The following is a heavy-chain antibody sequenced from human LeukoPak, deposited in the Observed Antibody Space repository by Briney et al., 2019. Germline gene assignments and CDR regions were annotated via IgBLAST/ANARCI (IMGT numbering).Heavy chain of an antibody. V-gene: IGHV4-30-2*01. D-gene: IGHD2-2*01. CDR2: IYHSGST. CDR1: GVSISSGGYY. J-gene: IGHJ3*02. Sequence: SQTLSLTCTVSGVSISSGGYYWSWIRQPPGKGLEWIGYIYHSGSTYYNPSLKSRVTISVDRSKNQFSLKLSSVTAADTAVYYCARDADIVVVPAAMGGLGAFDIWGQGTMVTVSS. CDR3: ARDADIVVVPAAMGGLGAFDI.